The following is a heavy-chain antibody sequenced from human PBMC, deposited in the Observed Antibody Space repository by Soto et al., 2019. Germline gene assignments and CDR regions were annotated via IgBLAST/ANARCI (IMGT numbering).Heavy chain of an antibody. CDR3: ARDRGPSSGYYPYWFDP. CDR2: INAGNGNT. V-gene: IGHV1-3*01. J-gene: IGHJ5*02. D-gene: IGHD3-22*01. CDR1: GYTFTSYA. Sequence: EASVKVSCKASGYTFTSYAMHWVRQAPGQRLEWMGWINAGNGNTKYSQKFQGRVTITADESTSTAYMELSSLRSEDTAVYYCARDRGPSSGYYPYWFDPWGQGTLVTVSS.